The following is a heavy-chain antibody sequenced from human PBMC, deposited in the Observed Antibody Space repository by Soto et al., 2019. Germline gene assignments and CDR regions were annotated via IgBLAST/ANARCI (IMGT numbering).Heavy chain of an antibody. D-gene: IGHD3-22*01. V-gene: IGHV1-69*01. Sequence: QVQLVQSGAEVKKPGSSVKVSCKASGGTFSSYAISWVRQAPGQGLEWMGGIIPIFGTANYAQKFQGRVTITADESTSTAYMELSSLRSEDTDVYYCARDAYYYDSSDPGAFDIWGQGTMVTVSS. CDR3: ARDAYYYDSSDPGAFDI. J-gene: IGHJ3*02. CDR1: GGTFSSYA. CDR2: IIPIFGTA.